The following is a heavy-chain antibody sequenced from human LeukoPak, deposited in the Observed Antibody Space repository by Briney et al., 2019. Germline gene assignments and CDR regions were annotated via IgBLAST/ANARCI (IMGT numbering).Heavy chain of an antibody. D-gene: IGHD6-19*01. Sequence: PSETLSLTCTVSGASISSYYWSWIRQPPGKALEWVVYIYHSASTNYNPSLKSRVTISVDTSKNQFSLKLSSVTAADTAVYYRVRHTSSAWYYFDHWGPGTLVTVSS. V-gene: IGHV4-59*08. J-gene: IGHJ4*02. CDR3: VRHTSSAWYYFDH. CDR1: GASISSYY. CDR2: IYHSAST.